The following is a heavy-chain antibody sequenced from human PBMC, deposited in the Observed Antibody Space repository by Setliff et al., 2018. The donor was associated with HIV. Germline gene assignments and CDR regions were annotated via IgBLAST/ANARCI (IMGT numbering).Heavy chain of an antibody. V-gene: IGHV4-39*01. CDR3: ARQPYPHLYYYMDV. J-gene: IGHJ6*03. Sequence: ASETLSLTCTVSGGSITSSSYYWGWIRQVPGKGLEWIGSLYYSGNTYYNPSLKSRVTISADKSKNQFSLKLSSVTAADTAVYYCARQPYPHLYYYMDVWGKGTTVTVSS. CDR2: LYYSGNT. CDR1: GGSITSSSYY.